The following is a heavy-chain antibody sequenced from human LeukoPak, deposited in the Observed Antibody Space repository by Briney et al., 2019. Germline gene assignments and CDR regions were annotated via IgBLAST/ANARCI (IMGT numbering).Heavy chain of an antibody. V-gene: IGHV4-38-2*02. CDR3: ARGGLVRGTINSLIGFDI. Sequence: SETLSLTCTVSGYSISSGYYWGWIRPPPGKGLEWIGSIYHSGSTYYNPSLKSRVTISVDTSKNQFSLKLSSVTVEDTALYYCARGGLVRGTINSLIGFDIWGQGIMVTVSS. CDR2: IYHSGST. D-gene: IGHD3-10*01. CDR1: GYSISSGYY. J-gene: IGHJ3*02.